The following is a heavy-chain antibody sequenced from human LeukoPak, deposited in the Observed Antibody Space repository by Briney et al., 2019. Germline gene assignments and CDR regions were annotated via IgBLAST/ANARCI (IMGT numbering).Heavy chain of an antibody. V-gene: IGHV4-30-2*01. D-gene: IGHD2-2*01. J-gene: IGHJ6*02. CDR2: IYHSGST. CDR1: GGSISSGGYS. Sequence: PSQTLSLTCAVSGGSISSGGYSWSWIRQPPGKGLEWIAYIYHSGSTYYNPSLKSRVTISVDRSKNQFSLKLSSVTAADTAVYYCARAGERYCSSTSCPDPGMDVWGQGTTVTVSS. CDR3: ARAGERYCSSTSCPDPGMDV.